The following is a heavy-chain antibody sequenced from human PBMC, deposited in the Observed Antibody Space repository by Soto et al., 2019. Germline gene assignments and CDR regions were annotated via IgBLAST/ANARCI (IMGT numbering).Heavy chain of an antibody. CDR3: ARGYCSGGNCYSGDY. J-gene: IGHJ4*02. V-gene: IGHV3-72*01. Sequence: EVQLVESGGGLVQPGGSLRLSCAASGFTFSDHFMDWVRQAPGKGLEWVGRTRNKANSNTTEYAASVKGRFTISRDNSKNSLYLQMNSLKTEDTAVYYCARGYCSGGNCYSGDYWGQGTLVTVSS. CDR2: TRNKANSNTT. D-gene: IGHD2-15*01. CDR1: GFTFSDHF.